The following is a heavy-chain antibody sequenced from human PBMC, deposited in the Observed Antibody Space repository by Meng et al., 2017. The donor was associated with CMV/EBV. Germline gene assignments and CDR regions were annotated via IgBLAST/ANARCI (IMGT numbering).Heavy chain of an antibody. J-gene: IGHJ4*02. CDR1: GGSFSGYY. D-gene: IGHD6-19*01. V-gene: IGHV4-34*01. Sequence: SETLSLTCAVFGGSFSGYYWSWIRQPPGKGLEWIGEINHSGSTNHNLSLKSRVTISVDTSKNQFPLKLSSVTAADTAVYYCARGPSSGWYWGWGQGTLVTVSS. CDR3: ARGPSSGWYWG. CDR2: INHSGST.